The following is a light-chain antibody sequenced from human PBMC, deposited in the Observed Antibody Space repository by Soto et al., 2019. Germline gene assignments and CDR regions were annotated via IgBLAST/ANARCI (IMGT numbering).Light chain of an antibody. CDR2: ATS. Sequence: DIQMTQSPSSLSAFVGDRVIITCRASQTMATFLSWYQQKPGKAPKLLIYATSALQIGVPSRFSGDGSGTDFTLVISSLQPADFATYYCLQSYSFPRTFGQGTRVDVK. CDR3: LQSYSFPRT. J-gene: IGKJ1*01. V-gene: IGKV1-39*01. CDR1: QTMATF.